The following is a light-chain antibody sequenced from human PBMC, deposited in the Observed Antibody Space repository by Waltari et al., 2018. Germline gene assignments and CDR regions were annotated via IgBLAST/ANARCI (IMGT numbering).Light chain of an antibody. V-gene: IGLV1-40*01. J-gene: IGLJ2*01. CDR2: GKN. CDR1: TSHIGASPD. CDR3: QSFDNMLSGGVV. Sequence: QSVLTQPPSVSGTPGQRVTISCSGSTSHIGASPDVHWDHHLHGTAPKPLFYGKNNRPSGVPDRFSGSKSGTSASLAITGLQADDEADYFCQSFDNMLSGGVVFGGGTKLAVL.